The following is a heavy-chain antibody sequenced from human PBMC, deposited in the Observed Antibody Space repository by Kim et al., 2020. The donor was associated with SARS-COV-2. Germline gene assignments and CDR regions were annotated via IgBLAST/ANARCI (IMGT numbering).Heavy chain of an antibody. V-gene: IGHV4-39*01. CDR2: IYYSGST. Sequence: SETLSLTCTVSGGSISSSSYYWGWIRQPPGKGLEWIGSIYYSGSTYYNPSLKSRVTISVDTSKNQFSLKLSSVTAADTAVYYCASRSLPYGGVEVDYWGQGTLVTVSS. J-gene: IGHJ4*02. CDR3: ASRSLPYGGVEVDY. CDR1: GGSISSSSYY. D-gene: IGHD3-10*01.